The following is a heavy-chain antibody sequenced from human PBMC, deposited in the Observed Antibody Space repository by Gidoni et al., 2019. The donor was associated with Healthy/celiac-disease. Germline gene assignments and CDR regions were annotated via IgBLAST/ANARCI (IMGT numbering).Heavy chain of an antibody. CDR1: GGSISSSSHY. J-gene: IGHJ5*02. CDR3: ARLLASLTGVVRGLNWFDP. V-gene: IGHV4-39*01. Sequence: QLQLQESGPGLVKPSETLSLTCPVSGGSISSSSHYWGWVRQPPGKGLEWIGSIYYSGSTYYNPSLKSRVTISVDTSKNQFSLKLSSVTAADTAVYYCARLLASLTGVVRGLNWFDPWGQGTLVTVSS. D-gene: IGHD7-27*01. CDR2: IYYSGST.